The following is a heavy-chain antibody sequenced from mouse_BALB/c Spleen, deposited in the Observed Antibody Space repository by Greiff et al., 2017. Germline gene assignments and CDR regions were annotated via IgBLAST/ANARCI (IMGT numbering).Heavy chain of an antibody. CDR2: ISSGGST. CDR1: GFTFSSYA. CDR3: ARGAYYGSSSYFDV. V-gene: IGHV5-6-5*01. Sequence: EVQRVESGGGLVKPGGSLKLSCAASGFTFSSYAMSWVRQTPEKRLEWVASISSGGSTYYPDSVKGRFTISRDNARNILYLQMSSLRSEDTAMYYCARGAYYGSSSYFDVWGAGTTVTVSS. D-gene: IGHD1-1*01. J-gene: IGHJ1*01.